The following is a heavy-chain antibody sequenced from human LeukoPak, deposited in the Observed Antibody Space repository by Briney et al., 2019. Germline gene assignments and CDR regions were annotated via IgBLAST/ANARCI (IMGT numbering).Heavy chain of an antibody. CDR3: ARHERGAENLDY. J-gene: IGHJ4*02. V-gene: IGHV4-59*08. Sequence: SETLSLTCTVSGXSISNYYGSWIRQPPGKGLECIGYVSYSGRTNHNPSLKSRVTVSADTSKNQFSLKLTSVTAADTAVYYCARHERGAENLDYWGQGTLVTVSS. CDR2: VSYSGRT. CDR1: GXSISNYY. D-gene: IGHD1-1*01.